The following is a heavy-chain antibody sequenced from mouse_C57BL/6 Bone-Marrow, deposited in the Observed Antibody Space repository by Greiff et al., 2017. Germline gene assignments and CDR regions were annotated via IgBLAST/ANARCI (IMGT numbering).Heavy chain of an antibody. J-gene: IGHJ1*03. CDR2: IYPGGGYT. CDR3: SRPYYSNYCYFDV. D-gene: IGHD2-5*01. V-gene: IGHV1-63*01. CDR1: GYTFTNYW. Sequence: QVQLQQSGAELVRPGTSVKMSCKASGYTFTNYWIGWAKQRPGHGLEWIGDIYPGGGYTNYNEKFKSKATLTVDTSSSTAYMQLSSLTSEDSAVYYCSRPYYSNYCYFDVWGTGTTVTVSS.